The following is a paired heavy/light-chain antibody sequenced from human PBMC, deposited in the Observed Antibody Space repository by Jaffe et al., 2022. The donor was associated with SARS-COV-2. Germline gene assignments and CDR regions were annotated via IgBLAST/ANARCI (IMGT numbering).Heavy chain of an antibody. V-gene: IGHV1-18*01. D-gene: IGHD3-3*01. Sequence: QVQLVQSGAEVKKPGASVKVSCKASGYTFTSYGISWVRQAPGHGLEWMGWISAYNGNTKYEQKLQGRLTMTTDTFTSTAYMELRSLRSDDTAVYYCAISRNYDSWSGYWDLNYFDYWGLGTLVTVSS. CDR3: AISRNYDSWSGYWDLNYFDY. CDR2: ISAYNGNT. CDR1: GYTFTSYG. J-gene: IGHJ4*02.
Light chain of an antibody. J-gene: IGKJ1*01. CDR2: AAS. Sequence: DIQMTQSPSSLSASVGDRVTITCRASQRVSSYLNWYQQKSGKAPKLLIFAASNLQSGVPSRFSGSGSGTDFTLTISSLQAEDFATYYCQQSYSTPQTFGQGTKVEIK. CDR3: QQSYSTPQT. CDR1: QRVSSY. V-gene: IGKV1-39*01.